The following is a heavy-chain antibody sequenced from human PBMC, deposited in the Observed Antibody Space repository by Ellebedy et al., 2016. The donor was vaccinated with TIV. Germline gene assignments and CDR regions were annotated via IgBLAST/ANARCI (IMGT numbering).Heavy chain of an antibody. CDR2: IKSGGTT. CDR1: GFKFDDHA. Sequence: GESLKISCAASGFKFDDHAMHWVRQAPGKGLEWVGRIKSGGTTDYAAPVKGRFTISRDDSKNTVFLQMNSLKTDDTAVYYCSHVCNFYHSSCTWGQGTLVTVSS. V-gene: IGHV3-15*01. CDR3: SHVCNFYHSSCT. J-gene: IGHJ5*02. D-gene: IGHD3-22*01.